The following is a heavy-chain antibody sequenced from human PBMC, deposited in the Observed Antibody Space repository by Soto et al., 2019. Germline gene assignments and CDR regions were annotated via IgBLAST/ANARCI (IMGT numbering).Heavy chain of an antibody. Sequence: QLQLQESGPGLVKPSETLSLTCTVSGGSISSSSYYWGWIRQPPGKGLEWIGSIYYSXXTYYNPSLKSRVTISVDTSXXXXXXXXXXXXXXXXXXXXXXXXXXXXIFGVVIIEWGYYYYGMDVWGQGTTVTVSS. CDR2: IYYSXXT. J-gene: IGHJ6*02. CDR3: XXXXXXXIFGVVIIEWGYYYYGMDV. D-gene: IGHD3-3*01. V-gene: IGHV4-39*01. CDR1: GGSISSSSYY.